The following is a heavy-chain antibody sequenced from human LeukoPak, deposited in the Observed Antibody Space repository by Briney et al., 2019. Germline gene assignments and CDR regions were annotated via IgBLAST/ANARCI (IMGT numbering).Heavy chain of an antibody. Sequence: SETLSLTCTVSGGSISSGDYYWRWIRQPPGKGLEWIGYIYYSGSTNYNPSLKSRVTISVDTSKNQFSLKLSSVTAADTAVYYCAGGGSSYLSRYFDLWGRGTLVTVSS. D-gene: IGHD6-13*01. CDR2: IYYSGST. J-gene: IGHJ2*01. CDR1: GGSISSGDYY. V-gene: IGHV4-61*08. CDR3: AGGGSSYLSRYFDL.